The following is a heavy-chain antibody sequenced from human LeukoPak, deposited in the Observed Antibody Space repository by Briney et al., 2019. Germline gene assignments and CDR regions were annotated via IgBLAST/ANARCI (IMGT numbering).Heavy chain of an antibody. Sequence: EASVKVSCKASGYTFTAYYMHWVRQAPGQGLEWMGIINPSGGSTSYAQKFQGRVTMTRDTSTSTVYMELSSLRSEDTAVYYCARDPLACSSTSCYGLYYFDYWGQGTLVTVSS. V-gene: IGHV1-46*01. CDR1: GYTFTAYY. D-gene: IGHD2-2*01. J-gene: IGHJ4*02. CDR2: INPSGGST. CDR3: ARDPLACSSTSCYGLYYFDY.